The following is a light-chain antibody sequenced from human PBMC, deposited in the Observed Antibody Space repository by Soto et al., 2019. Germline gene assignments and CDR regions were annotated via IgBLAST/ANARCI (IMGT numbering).Light chain of an antibody. CDR3: GTWDSSLSASLYV. V-gene: IGLV1-51*01. CDR1: SSNIGNNY. J-gene: IGLJ1*01. Sequence: QSALTQPPSVSAAPGQKVTISCSGSSSNIGNNYVSWYQQLPGTAPKLLIYDNNKRPSGIPDRFSGSKSGTSATLGITGLQTGDEADYYCGTWDSSLSASLYVFGTGTKVTVL. CDR2: DNN.